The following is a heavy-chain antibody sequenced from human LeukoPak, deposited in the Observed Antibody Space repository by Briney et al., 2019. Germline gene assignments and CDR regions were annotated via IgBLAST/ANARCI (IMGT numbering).Heavy chain of an antibody. CDR3: ARGQPPYYCSSTSCSGPFDY. V-gene: IGHV4-30-4*08. Sequence: SETLSLTCTVSGGSISSGDYYWSWIRQPPGKGLEWIGYIYYSGSTYYNPSLKSRVTISVDTSKNQFSLKLSSVTAADTAVYYCARGQPPYYCSSTSCSGPFDYWGQGTLVTVSS. D-gene: IGHD2-2*01. CDR1: GGSISSGDYY. J-gene: IGHJ4*02. CDR2: IYYSGST.